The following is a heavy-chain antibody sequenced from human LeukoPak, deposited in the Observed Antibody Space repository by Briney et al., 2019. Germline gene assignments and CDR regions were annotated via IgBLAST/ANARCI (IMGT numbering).Heavy chain of an antibody. V-gene: IGHV4-34*01. CDR3: ARGSPQDIVVVVAATVSFDY. CDR1: GGSFSGYH. J-gene: IGHJ4*02. D-gene: IGHD2-15*01. CDR2: INHSGST. Sequence: SETLSLTCAVYGGSFSGYHWSWIRQPPGKGLEWIGEINHSGSTNYNPSLKSRVTISVDTSKNQFSLKLSSVTAADTAVYYCARGSPQDIVVVVAATVSFDYWGQGTLVTVSS.